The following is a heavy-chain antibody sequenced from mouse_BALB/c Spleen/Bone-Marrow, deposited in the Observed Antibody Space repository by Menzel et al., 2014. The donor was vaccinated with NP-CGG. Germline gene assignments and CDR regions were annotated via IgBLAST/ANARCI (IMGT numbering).Heavy chain of an antibody. CDR1: GYSITSDYA. CDR2: ISYSGST. D-gene: IGHD3-1*01. CDR3: ARGGARATGWFAY. V-gene: IGHV3-2*02. Sequence: VQLQQSGPGLVKPSQSLSLTCTVTGYSITSDYAWNWIRQFPENKLEWMGYISYSGSTSYNPSLKSRISITRDTSKNQFFLQLNSVTTEDTATYYCARGGARATGWFAYWGQGTLVTVSA. J-gene: IGHJ3*01.